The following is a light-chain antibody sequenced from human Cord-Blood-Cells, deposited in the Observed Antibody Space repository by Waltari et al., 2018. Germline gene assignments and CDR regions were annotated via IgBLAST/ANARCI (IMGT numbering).Light chain of an antibody. J-gene: IGLJ2*01. CDR3: AAWDDSLNGPVV. V-gene: IGLV1-44*01. Sequence: QSVLTQPPSASGTPGQRVTISCSGSSSNIGSNTVNWYQQLPGTAPKLLIYSNKQRPSGVPDLFSCSKSGTSASLAISGLQSEDEADYYCAAWDDSLNGPVVFGGGTKLTVL. CDR2: SNK. CDR1: SSNIGSNT.